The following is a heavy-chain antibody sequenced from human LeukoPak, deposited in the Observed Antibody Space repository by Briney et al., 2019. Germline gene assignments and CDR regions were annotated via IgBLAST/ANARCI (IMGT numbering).Heavy chain of an antibody. CDR3: AKSGSSVFWS. CDR2: ISWNSGSI. Sequence: GGSLRLSCAASGFTFDDYAMHWVRQAPGKGLEWVSGISWNSGSIGYVDSVKGRFTVSRDNVKNSLFLQMNSLRVDDTAVYYCAKSGSSVFWSWGQGTLVTVSS. CDR1: GFTFDDYA. J-gene: IGHJ5*02. D-gene: IGHD3-3*02. V-gene: IGHV3-9*01.